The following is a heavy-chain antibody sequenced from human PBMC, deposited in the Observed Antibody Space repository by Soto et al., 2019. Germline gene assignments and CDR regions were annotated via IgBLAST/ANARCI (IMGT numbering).Heavy chain of an antibody. D-gene: IGHD6-6*01. J-gene: IGHJ5*02. CDR3: ARSSWYNWFDP. Sequence: GGSLRLSCAAPGFTLRSYWMHWGRQAPGKGLVWVSRIISDGSSTSYADSVKGRFTISRDNAKNTLYLQMNSLRAEDTAVYYCARSSWYNWFDPWGQGTLVTVSS. V-gene: IGHV3-74*01. CDR1: GFTLRSYW. CDR2: IISDGSST.